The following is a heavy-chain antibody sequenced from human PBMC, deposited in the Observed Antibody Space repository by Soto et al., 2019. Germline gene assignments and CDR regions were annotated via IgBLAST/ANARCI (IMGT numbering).Heavy chain of an antibody. CDR2: ISASGYSA. J-gene: IGHJ4*02. CDR1: GLPFSNYA. V-gene: IGHV3-23*01. D-gene: IGHD3-16*01. Sequence: PGGSLRLSCAASGLPFSNYAMTWVRQAPGKGLEWVSIISASGYSAYYGGAVRGRFTTSRDNSRSTLYPQMNGLRAEDTAVYYCAKGDLLWDPFDLWGQGTLVTVSS. CDR3: AKGDLLWDPFDL.